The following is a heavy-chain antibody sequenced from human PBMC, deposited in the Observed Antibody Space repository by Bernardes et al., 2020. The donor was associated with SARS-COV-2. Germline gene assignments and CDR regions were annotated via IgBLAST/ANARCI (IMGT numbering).Heavy chain of an antibody. V-gene: IGHV3-48*01. CDR1: GFTVNYYN. J-gene: IGHJ5*02. Sequence: GCPSRSRAASGFTVNYYNMNWVRPAPGKGLEWVSLISGSSSTIYYADSVKGRFTISRDSSKNTLYLQMNSLRAEDTAVYYCARVGGWFDPWGQGTLVIVSS. D-gene: IGHD3-16*01. CDR2: ISGSSSTI. CDR3: ARVGGWFDP.